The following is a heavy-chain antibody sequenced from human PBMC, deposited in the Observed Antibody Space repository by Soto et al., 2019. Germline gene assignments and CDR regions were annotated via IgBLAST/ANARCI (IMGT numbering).Heavy chain of an antibody. Sequence: SETLSLTCAVYDGSFSGYSWNWIRQPPGKGLEWIGEINHSGSTNYNPSLKSRVTISLDTSKNQFSLRLTSLTAADTAVYFCARAPQIVAMGRPFDYWGQGILVTSPQ. CDR3: ARAPQIVAMGRPFDY. CDR1: DGSFSGYS. D-gene: IGHD5-12*01. J-gene: IGHJ4*02. CDR2: INHSGST. V-gene: IGHV4-34*01.